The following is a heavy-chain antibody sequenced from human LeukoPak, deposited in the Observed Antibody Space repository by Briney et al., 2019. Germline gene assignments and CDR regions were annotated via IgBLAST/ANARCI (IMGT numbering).Heavy chain of an antibody. J-gene: IGHJ4*02. CDR3: ARVGGFGELLAHFDY. Sequence: GASVKVSCKASGYTFTGYYIHWVRQAPGQGLEWMGWINPNSGGTNYAQKFQGWVTMTRDTSISTAYMELSRLRSDDTAVYYCARVGGFGELLAHFDYWGQGTLVTVSS. CDR1: GYTFTGYY. D-gene: IGHD3-10*01. CDR2: INPNSGGT. V-gene: IGHV1-2*04.